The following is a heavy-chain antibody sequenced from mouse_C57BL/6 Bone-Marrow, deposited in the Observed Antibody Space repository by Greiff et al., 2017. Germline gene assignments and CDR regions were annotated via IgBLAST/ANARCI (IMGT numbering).Heavy chain of an antibody. CDR2: IWRGGST. J-gene: IGHJ2*01. V-gene: IGHV2-5*01. Sequence: VKLVESGPGLVQPSQSLSITCTVSGFSLTSYGVHWVRQSPGKGLEWLGGIWRGGSTDYNAAFMSRLSITKDNSKSRVFFKMNSVQADDTAIYYCAKRGYYYGLDYWGQGTTLTVSS. CDR1: GFSLTSYG. D-gene: IGHD1-1*01. CDR3: AKRGYYYGLDY.